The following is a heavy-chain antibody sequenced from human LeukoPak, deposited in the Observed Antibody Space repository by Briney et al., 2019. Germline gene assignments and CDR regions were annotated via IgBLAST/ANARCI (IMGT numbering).Heavy chain of an antibody. CDR2: ISYDGSNK. CDR3: AKDAKIVVVTAIPNY. Sequence: GGSLRLSCAASGFTFSSYGMHWVRQAAGKWLEWVAVISYDGSNKYYADSVKGRFTISRDNSKNTLYLQMNSLRAEDTAVYYCAKDAKIVVVTAIPNYWGQGTLVTVSS. D-gene: IGHD2-21*02. J-gene: IGHJ4*02. V-gene: IGHV3-30*18. CDR1: GFTFSSYG.